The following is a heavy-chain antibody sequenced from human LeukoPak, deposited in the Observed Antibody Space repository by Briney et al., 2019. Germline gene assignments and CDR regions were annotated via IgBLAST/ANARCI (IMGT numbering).Heavy chain of an antibody. CDR3: ARTRVGATGWFDP. V-gene: IGHV3-48*01. CDR2: ISSSSSTI. J-gene: IGHJ5*02. D-gene: IGHD1-26*01. CDR1: GFSFSSYS. Sequence: GGSLRLSCAASGFSFSSYSMNWVRQAPGKGLEWVSYISSSSSTIYYADSVKGRLTISRDNAKNSLYLQMNSLRAADTAVYYRARTRVGATGWFDPWGQGTLVTVSS.